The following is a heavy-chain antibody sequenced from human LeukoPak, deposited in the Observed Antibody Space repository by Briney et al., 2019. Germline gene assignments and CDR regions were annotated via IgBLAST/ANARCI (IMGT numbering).Heavy chain of an antibody. V-gene: IGHV3-49*03. D-gene: IGHD4-23*01. CDR3: TITASTVTTVGYYFDY. Sequence: GRSLRLSCTASGFTFGDYAMSWFRQAPGKGLEWVGFIRSKAYGGTTEYAASVKGRFTISRDDSKSIAYLQMNSLKAEDTAVYYCTITASTVTTVGYYFDYWGQGTLVTVSS. CDR2: IRSKAYGGTT. CDR1: GFTFGDYA. J-gene: IGHJ4*02.